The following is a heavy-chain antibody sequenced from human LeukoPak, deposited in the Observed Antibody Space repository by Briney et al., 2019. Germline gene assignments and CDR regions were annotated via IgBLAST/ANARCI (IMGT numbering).Heavy chain of an antibody. CDR3: AREGDGSRYYFDY. Sequence: PGGSLRLSCAVSGFTFSNYWMSWVRQAPGKGLEWVANIKQDGSEKNYVDSVKGRFTISRDNTGKSPHLQMKSLRAEDTAVYYCAREGDGSRYYFDYWGQGILVTVSS. CDR1: GFTFSNYW. J-gene: IGHJ4*02. V-gene: IGHV3-7*01. D-gene: IGHD2-21*01. CDR2: IKQDGSEK.